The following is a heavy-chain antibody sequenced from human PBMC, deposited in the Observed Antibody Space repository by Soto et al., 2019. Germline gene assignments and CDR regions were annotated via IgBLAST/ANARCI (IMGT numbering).Heavy chain of an antibody. CDR2: IFYSGST. J-gene: IGHJ4*02. CDR3: ARRYSSSFDY. CDR1: GGSISSYY. D-gene: IGHD6-13*01. V-gene: IGHV4-59*08. Sequence: ETLSLTCTVSGGSISSYYWSWIRQPPGKGLERIGYIFYSGSTNYNPSLKSRVTISVDTSKNQFSLKLSSVTAADTAVYYCARRYSSSFDYWGQGTLVTVSS.